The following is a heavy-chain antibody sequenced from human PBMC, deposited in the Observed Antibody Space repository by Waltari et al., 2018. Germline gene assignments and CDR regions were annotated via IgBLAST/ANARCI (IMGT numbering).Heavy chain of an antibody. Sequence: QVQLQESGPGLVKSSETLSLTCYVSGYRVNSGFYWAWIRQAPGKGLEWVATIYYDGTTFYSPSLKSRLSVSMDTSKNQISLTLKSVTAADTAVYYCTRQVLGYCTSAACRRLESWGRGTLVTVSS. CDR1: GYRVNSGFY. CDR2: IYYDGTT. D-gene: IGHD2-2*01. J-gene: IGHJ4*02. CDR3: TRQVLGYCTSAACRRLES. V-gene: IGHV4-38-2*01.